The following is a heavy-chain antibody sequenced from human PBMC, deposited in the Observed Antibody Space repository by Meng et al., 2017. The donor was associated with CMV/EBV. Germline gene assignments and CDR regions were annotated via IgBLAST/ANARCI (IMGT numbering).Heavy chain of an antibody. Sequence: ASCFTFSDYYMSWIRQTPGKGLGWVSYISSSGSTIYYADSVKGRFTISRDNAKNSLYLQMNSLRAEDTAVYYCARGGRGSSSWPLDYWGQGTLVTVSS. CDR3: ARGGRGSSSWPLDY. CDR1: CFTFSDYY. V-gene: IGHV3-11*01. D-gene: IGHD6-13*01. J-gene: IGHJ4*02. CDR2: ISSSGSTI.